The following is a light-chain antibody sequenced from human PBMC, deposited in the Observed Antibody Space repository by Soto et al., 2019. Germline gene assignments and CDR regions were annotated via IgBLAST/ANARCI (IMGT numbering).Light chain of an antibody. CDR2: KVS. V-gene: IGKV2-30*01. Sequence: DVVMTQSPLSLPVTLGQPASISCRSSQSLVYSDGNTYLNWFQQRPGQSPRRLIYKVSNRDSGVPDRVSGSESGTDFTLKISRVEAEDVGVYYCLQGTHWPRTFGQGTKVEIK. CDR1: QSLVYSDGNTY. CDR3: LQGTHWPRT. J-gene: IGKJ1*01.